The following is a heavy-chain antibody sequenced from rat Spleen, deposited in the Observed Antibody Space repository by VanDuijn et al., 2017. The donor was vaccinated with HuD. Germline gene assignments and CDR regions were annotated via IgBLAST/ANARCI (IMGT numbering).Heavy chain of an antibody. CDR2: ISPSGGST. D-gene: IGHD1-12*01. V-gene: IGHV5-19*01. J-gene: IGHJ2*01. Sequence: EVQLVESGGGLVQPGRSLKLSCAASGFTFSNYGMHWIRQAPTKGLEWVASISPSGGSTYYRDSVKGRFTVSRENAKSTLYLQMNSLRSEDTATYYCTRDRNYDDDGFDYWGQGVMVTVSS. CDR1: GFTFSNYG. CDR3: TRDRNYDDDGFDY.